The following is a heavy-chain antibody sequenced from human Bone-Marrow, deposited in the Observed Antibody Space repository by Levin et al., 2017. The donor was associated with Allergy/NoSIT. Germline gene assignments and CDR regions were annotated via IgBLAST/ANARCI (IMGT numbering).Heavy chain of an antibody. CDR1: GFTFNDYT. J-gene: IGHJ4*02. D-gene: IGHD6-19*01. CDR3: ATDLSPRIAVTGNIEY. Sequence: QPGGSLRLSCAASGFTFNDYTMHWVRQAPQRGLEWVSLISWDASTTYYADSVRGRFTISRDNSKNALYLQMNSLTTEDTALYYCATDLSPRIAVTGNIEYWGQGTLVTVSS. CDR2: ISWDASTT. V-gene: IGHV3-43*01.